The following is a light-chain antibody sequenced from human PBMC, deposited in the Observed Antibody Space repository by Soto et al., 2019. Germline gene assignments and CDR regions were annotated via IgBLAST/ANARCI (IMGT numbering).Light chain of an antibody. CDR2: LAS. J-gene: IGKJ1*01. CDR1: QSLQHSNGYNY. V-gene: IGKV2-28*01. CDR3: MQALQTPA. Sequence: DIVMTQSPLSLPVTPGEPASISCRSSQSLQHSNGYNYLDWYVQKPGQSPQILIYLASNRASGVPERFSGSGSGTDFTLKISRVEAEDVGVYYCMQALQTPAFGPGTKVEIK.